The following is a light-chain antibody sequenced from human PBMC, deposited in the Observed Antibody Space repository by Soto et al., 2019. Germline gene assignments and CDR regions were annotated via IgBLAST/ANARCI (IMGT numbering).Light chain of an antibody. CDR1: QSVSSY. V-gene: IGKV3-11*01. Sequence: EIVLTQSPATLSLSPGERATLSCRASQSVSSYLAWYQQKPGQAPRLLIYDTSNRATGIPARFSGSGSGTDFTLTISSLEPEDFAVYYCQQRSNWPPHVTVGGGTKVDIK. CDR3: QQRSNWPPHVT. CDR2: DTS. J-gene: IGKJ4*01.